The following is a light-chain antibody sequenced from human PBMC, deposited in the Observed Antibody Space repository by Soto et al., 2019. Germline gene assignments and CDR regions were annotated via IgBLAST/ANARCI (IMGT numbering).Light chain of an antibody. V-gene: IGLV2-11*01. Sequence: QSALTQPRSVSGSPGQSVTISCAGTSSDVGSYNYVSWYQQHPGKDPKLLIYDVSKRPSGVPDRFSGSKSGNTASLTISGLQAEDESDYYCCSYAGSNTHYVFGTGTKLTVL. J-gene: IGLJ1*01. CDR3: CSYAGSNTHYV. CDR2: DVS. CDR1: SSDVGSYNY.